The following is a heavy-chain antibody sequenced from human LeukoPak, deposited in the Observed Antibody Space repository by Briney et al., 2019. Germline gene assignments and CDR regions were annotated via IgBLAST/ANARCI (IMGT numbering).Heavy chain of an antibody. V-gene: IGHV4-30-4*01. D-gene: IGHD3-22*01. CDR2: IYYSGST. CDR3: ARDGVRLSYYYDSSGYYGAFDI. J-gene: IGHJ3*02. CDR1: GGSISSGDYY. Sequence: PSETLSLTCTVSGGSISSGDYYWSWIRQPPGKGLEWIGYIYYSGSTYYNPSLKGRVTISVDTSKNQFSLKLSSVTAADTAVYYCARDGVRLSYYYDSSGYYGAFDIWGQGTMVTVSS.